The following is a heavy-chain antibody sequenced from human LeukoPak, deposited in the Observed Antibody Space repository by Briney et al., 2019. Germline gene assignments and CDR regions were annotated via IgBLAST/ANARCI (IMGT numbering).Heavy chain of an antibody. Sequence: SETLSLTCTVSGDSIDSYYWSWIRQPPGKGLEWIGYIYYRGTTSYNPFLKSRVTISVDTSKDQFSLKLNSVTAADTAVYYCARLPRYGGYDHFDYWGQGILVIVSS. V-gene: IGHV4-59*12. CDR1: GDSIDSYY. D-gene: IGHD5-12*01. CDR3: ARLPRYGGYDHFDY. J-gene: IGHJ4*02. CDR2: IYYRGTT.